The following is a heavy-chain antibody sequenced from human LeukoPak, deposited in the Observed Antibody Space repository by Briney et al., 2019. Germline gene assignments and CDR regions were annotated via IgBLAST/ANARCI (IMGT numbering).Heavy chain of an antibody. CDR1: GGSISSYY. CDR3: AREGWPTRYYFDY. J-gene: IGHJ4*02. CDR2: IYYSGST. D-gene: IGHD2-15*01. Sequence: SETLSLTCTASGGSISSYYWSWIRQPPGKGLEWIGYIYYSGSTNYNPSLKSRVTISVDTSKNQFSLKLSSVTAADTAVYYCAREGWPTRYYFDYWGQGTLVTVSS. V-gene: IGHV4-59*01.